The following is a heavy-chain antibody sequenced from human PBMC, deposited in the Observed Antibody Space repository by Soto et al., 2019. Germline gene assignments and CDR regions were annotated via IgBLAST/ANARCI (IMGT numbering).Heavy chain of an antibody. J-gene: IGHJ6*02. D-gene: IGHD6-6*01. CDR3: ARTAARYYYGMDV. V-gene: IGHV4-4*07. CDR1: GGSISSYY. CDR2: IYTSGST. Sequence: SETLSLTCTVSGGSISSYYWSWIRQPAGKGLEWIGRIYTSGSTNYNPSLKSRVTMSVDTSKNQFSLKLSPMTAADTAVYYCARTAARYYYGMDVWGQGTTVTVSS.